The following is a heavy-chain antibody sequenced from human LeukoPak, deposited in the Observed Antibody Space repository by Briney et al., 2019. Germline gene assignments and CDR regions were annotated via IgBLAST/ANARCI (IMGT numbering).Heavy chain of an antibody. V-gene: IGHV1-2*02. CDR3: AVAPGDY. Sequence: ASVKVSCKASGYSFTGYYMHWVRQAPGQGLEWMGWINPNTGDTHYAQKFQGRVTLTRDTSITTVYMELSRLTSDDTAIFYCAVAPGDYWGQGTLVTVSS. J-gene: IGHJ4*02. D-gene: IGHD2-21*01. CDR1: GYSFTGYY. CDR2: INPNTGDT.